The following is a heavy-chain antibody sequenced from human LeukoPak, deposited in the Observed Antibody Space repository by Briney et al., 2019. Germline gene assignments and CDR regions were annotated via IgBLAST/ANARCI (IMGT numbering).Heavy chain of an antibody. CDR2: INHSGST. V-gene: IGHV4-34*01. CDR3: ATSGYSSPASGMDV. J-gene: IGHJ6*02. Sequence: SETLSLTCAVYGGSFSGYYWSWIRQPPGKGLEWIGEINHSGSTNYNPSLKSRVTISVDTSKNQFSLKLSSVTAADTAVYYCATSGYSSPASGMDVWGQGTTVTVSS. D-gene: IGHD6-13*01. CDR1: GGSFSGYY.